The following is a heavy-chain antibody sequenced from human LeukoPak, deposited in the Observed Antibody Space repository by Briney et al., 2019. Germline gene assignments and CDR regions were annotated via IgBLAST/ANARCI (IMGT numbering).Heavy chain of an antibody. CDR2: ISYDGRNQ. CDR1: GFTFSNYA. V-gene: IGHV3-30*04. CDR3: ARYGGFLDY. Sequence: GGSLRLSCAASGFTFSNYAMHWVRQAPGKGLEWVAVISYDGRNQYYADSVKGRFTVYRDNSKSTLYLQMNRLRGEDTAVYNCARYGGFLDYWGQGTLVTVSS. D-gene: IGHD3-16*01. J-gene: IGHJ4*02.